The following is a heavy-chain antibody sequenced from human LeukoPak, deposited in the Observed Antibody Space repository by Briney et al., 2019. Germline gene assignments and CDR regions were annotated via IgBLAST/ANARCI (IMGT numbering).Heavy chain of an antibody. Sequence: GGSLRLSCAASGFTFSSYWMHWVRQAPGKGLVWVSRINSDGSITSYADSVKGRFTISRDNAKNSLYLQMNSLRADDTAVYYCAREESSCGGDCHLYWGQGTLATVSS. CDR1: GFTFSSYW. J-gene: IGHJ4*02. CDR3: AREESSCGGDCHLY. CDR2: INSDGSIT. V-gene: IGHV3-74*01. D-gene: IGHD2-21*02.